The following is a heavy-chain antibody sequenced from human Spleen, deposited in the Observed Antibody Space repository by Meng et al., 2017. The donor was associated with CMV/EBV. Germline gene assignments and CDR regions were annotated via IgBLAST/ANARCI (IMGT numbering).Heavy chain of an antibody. CDR3: ARDGAEGAFDI. J-gene: IGHJ3*02. Sequence: SVKVSCKASEDTFSSYAISWVRQAPGQGLEWMGGNIPVFDTPVYAQKFQGRVSMTTDESTSTAYMELSSLRSEDTDVYYCARDGAEGAFDIWGQGTMVTVSS. D-gene: IGHD3-10*01. CDR2: NIPVFDTP. V-gene: IGHV1-69*05. CDR1: EDTFSSYA.